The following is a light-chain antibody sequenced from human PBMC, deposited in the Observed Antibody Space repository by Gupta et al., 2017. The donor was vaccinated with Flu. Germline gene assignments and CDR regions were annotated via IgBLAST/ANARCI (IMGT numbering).Light chain of an antibody. Sequence: SSNIGAGYEVHWYQQLPGTAPTLRIDGKRNRPSGVPDRFSGSKSATSASLAITGLQAEDEADYYCQSYDRSLSGWVFGGGTKLIVL. CDR3: QSYDRSLSGWV. J-gene: IGLJ3*02. CDR2: GKR. CDR1: SSNIGAGYE. V-gene: IGLV1-40*01.